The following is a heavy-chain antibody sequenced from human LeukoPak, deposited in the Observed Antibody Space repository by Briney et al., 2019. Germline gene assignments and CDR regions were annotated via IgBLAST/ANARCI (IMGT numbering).Heavy chain of an antibody. CDR1: GFTFSSYS. D-gene: IGHD6-19*01. CDR3: ASSAGQIAVAGTY. V-gene: IGHV3-21*01. Sequence: PGGSLRLSCAASGFTFSSYSMNWVRQAPGKGLEWVSSISSSSSYIYYADSVKGRFTISRDNAKNSLHLQMNSLRAEDTAVYYCASSAGQIAVAGTYWGQGTLVTVSS. J-gene: IGHJ4*02. CDR2: ISSSSSYI.